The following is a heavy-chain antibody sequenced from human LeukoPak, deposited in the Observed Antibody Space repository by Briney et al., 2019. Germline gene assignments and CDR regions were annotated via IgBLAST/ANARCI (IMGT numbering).Heavy chain of an antibody. V-gene: IGHV3-23*01. J-gene: IGHJ4*02. CDR2: ISGSGVST. CDR1: GFTFSSYA. CDR3: AKDSFSTE. Sequence: GGSLRLSCAASGFTFSSYAMSWVRQAPGKGLEWVSSISGSGVSTFYADPVKGRFTISRDNSKNTLYLRMNSLSAEDTAVYYCAKDSFSTEWGQGTLVTVSS. D-gene: IGHD2-2*01.